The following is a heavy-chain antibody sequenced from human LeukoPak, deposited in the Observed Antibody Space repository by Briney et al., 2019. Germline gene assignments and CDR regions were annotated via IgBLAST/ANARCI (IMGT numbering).Heavy chain of an antibody. CDR2: IDPDGTTV. CDR3: ARHRPREYSGYDPFDY. CDR1: GFTFRSHW. D-gene: IGHD5-12*01. J-gene: IGHJ4*02. V-gene: IGHV3-74*01. Sequence: GGSLRLSCEGSGFTFRSHWLNWVRQPPGKGPVWVAHIDPDGTTVNYADSVKGRFTVSRDNARNTLYLFMHSLKAEDTAVYFCARHRPREYSGYDPFDYWGRGTLVTVSS.